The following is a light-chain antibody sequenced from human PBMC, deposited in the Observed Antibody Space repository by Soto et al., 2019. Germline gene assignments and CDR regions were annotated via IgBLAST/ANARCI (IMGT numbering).Light chain of an antibody. V-gene: IGLV7-46*01. CDR1: TGPLTSGHF. CDR2: DTT. Sequence: QAVVTQEPSLTVSPGGTVTLTCGSSTGPLTSGHFPYWFQQKPGQAPRALIFDTTNRHSWTPARFSGSLLGGKAALTLSGAQPEDEADYYCSSYTSSSTLYVFGTGTKLTVL. J-gene: IGLJ1*01. CDR3: SSYTSSSTLYV.